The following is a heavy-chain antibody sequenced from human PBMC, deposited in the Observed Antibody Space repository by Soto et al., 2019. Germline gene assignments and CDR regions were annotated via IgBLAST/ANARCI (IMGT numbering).Heavy chain of an antibody. V-gene: IGHV1-3*01. J-gene: IGHJ4*02. CDR2: INAGNGNT. CDR3: ARSSCYYYVDY. CDR1: GYTFTSYA. D-gene: IGHD3-22*01. Sequence: QVQFVQSGAEVKKPGASVKVSCKASGYTFTSYAMHWVRQAPGQRLEWMGWINAGNGNTKYSQKFQGRVTITRDTSASTAYMELNSLRSEDTAVFYCARSSCYYYVDYWGQGTLVTVSS.